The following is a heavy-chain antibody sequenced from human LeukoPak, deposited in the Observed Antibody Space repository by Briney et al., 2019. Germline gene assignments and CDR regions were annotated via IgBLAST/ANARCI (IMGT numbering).Heavy chain of an antibody. D-gene: IGHD6-19*01. Sequence: GESLKISCKGSGYSFTSYWIGWVRQMPGKGLEWMGIIYPGDSDTRYSPSFQGQVTISADRSISTTYLQWSSLKASDAAMYYCARPLDAVAGTSSDYWGQGTLVTVSS. CDR3: ARPLDAVAGTSSDY. V-gene: IGHV5-51*01. CDR1: GYSFTSYW. CDR2: IYPGDSDT. J-gene: IGHJ4*02.